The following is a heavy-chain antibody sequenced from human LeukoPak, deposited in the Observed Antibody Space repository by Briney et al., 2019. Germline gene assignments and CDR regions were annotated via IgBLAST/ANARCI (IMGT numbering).Heavy chain of an antibody. Sequence: GGSLRLSCAVSGFTFSSYEMNWVRQAPGKGLEWVSSISRSSDYIYYADSVKGRFTISRDNAKNSLYLQMNSLRAEDTAVYYCARDRYGSYAFDIWGQGTMVTVSS. D-gene: IGHD4-17*01. V-gene: IGHV3-21*01. CDR3: ARDRYGSYAFDI. CDR1: GFTFSSYE. CDR2: ISRSSDYI. J-gene: IGHJ3*02.